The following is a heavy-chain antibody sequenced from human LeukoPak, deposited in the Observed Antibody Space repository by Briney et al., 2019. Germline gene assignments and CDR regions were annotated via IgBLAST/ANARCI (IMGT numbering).Heavy chain of an antibody. CDR3: ARLKEGIDY. CDR1: GGSISGSSYF. CDR2: IYYSGNT. J-gene: IGHJ4*02. Sequence: SETLSLTCAVSGGSISGSSYFWGWVRQPPGKGLEWIGSIYYSGNTYYNPSLKSRVTISVDTSKNQFSLKLSSVTAADAAVYYCARLKEGIDYWGQGTLVTVSS. D-gene: IGHD3-10*01. V-gene: IGHV4-39*01.